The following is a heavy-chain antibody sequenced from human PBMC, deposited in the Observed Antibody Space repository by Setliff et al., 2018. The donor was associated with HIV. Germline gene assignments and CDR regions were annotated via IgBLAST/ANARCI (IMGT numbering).Heavy chain of an antibody. CDR2: FDPEDGET. J-gene: IGHJ4*02. V-gene: IGHV1-24*01. CDR1: GYSLTDLS. Sequence: ASVKVSCKVSGYSLTDLSIHWVRQAPGKGLEWMGGFDPEDGETVYAQKLQGRVTMTEDTSTDTAYMELSSLRSDDTAMYYCARKYTGGPLDYWGQGTLVTVSS. CDR3: ARKYTGGPLDY. D-gene: IGHD6-19*01.